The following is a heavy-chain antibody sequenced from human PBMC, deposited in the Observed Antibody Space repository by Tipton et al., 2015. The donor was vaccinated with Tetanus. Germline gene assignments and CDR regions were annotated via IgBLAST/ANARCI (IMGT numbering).Heavy chain of an antibody. Sequence: GLVKPSQTLSLTCTVSGGSISSGGYYWSWVRQHPGKGLEWIGDIYYSGSTYYNPSLKSRVTISVDTSKNQFSLKLKSVTAADTAVYYCARDQARGARGWNYFDYWGQGTLVTVSS. V-gene: IGHV4-31*03. J-gene: IGHJ4*02. CDR1: GGSISSGGYY. D-gene: IGHD1-26*01. CDR2: IYYSGST. CDR3: ARDQARGARGWNYFDY.